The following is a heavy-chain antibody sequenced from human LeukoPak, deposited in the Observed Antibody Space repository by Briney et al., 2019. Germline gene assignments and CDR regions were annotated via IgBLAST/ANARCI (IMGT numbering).Heavy chain of an antibody. CDR1: GYSFTSYW. CDR2: IYPGDSDT. J-gene: IGHJ4*02. CDR3: ARVDLYCSSTSCYSFDY. Sequence: GESLKISCKGSGYSFTSYWIAWVRQKPGKGLEWMGIIYPGDSDTRYSPSFQGQVTISADKSISTAYLQWSSLKASDTAMYYCARVDLYCSSTSCYSFDYWGQGTLVTVSS. V-gene: IGHV5-51*01. D-gene: IGHD2-2*01.